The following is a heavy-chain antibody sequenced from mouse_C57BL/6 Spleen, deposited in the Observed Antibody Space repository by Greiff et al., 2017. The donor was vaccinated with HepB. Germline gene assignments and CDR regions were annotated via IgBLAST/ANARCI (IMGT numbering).Heavy chain of an antibody. CDR1: GFTFSNYW. CDR2: IRLKSDNYAT. D-gene: IGHD6-5*01. CDR3: TGGAYAYYFDY. J-gene: IGHJ2*01. V-gene: IGHV6-3*01. Sequence: EVQRVESGGGLVQPGGSMKLSCVASGFTFSNYWMNWVRQSPEKGLEWVAQIRLKSDNYATHYAESVKGRFTISRDDSKSSVYLQMNNLRAEDTGIYYCTGGAYAYYFDYWGQGTTLTVSS.